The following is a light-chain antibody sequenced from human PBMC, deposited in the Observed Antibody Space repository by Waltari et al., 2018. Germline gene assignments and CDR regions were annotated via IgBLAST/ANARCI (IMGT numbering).Light chain of an antibody. J-gene: IGLJ1*01. CDR2: EVR. CDR1: SRDVGAYDY. CDR3: SSYGGSDSYV. Sequence: QSALTQPPSASGSPGQSVTLSSTGTSRDVGAYDYVSWYQQYPGNAPRLLIYEVRKRPSGVPDRFSGSKSGNPASLTVSGLQAEDEADYYCSSYGGSDSYVFGSGTKVTV. V-gene: IGLV2-8*01.